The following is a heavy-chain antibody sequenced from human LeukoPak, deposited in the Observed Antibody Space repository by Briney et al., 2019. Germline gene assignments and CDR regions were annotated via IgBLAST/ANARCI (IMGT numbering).Heavy chain of an antibody. J-gene: IGHJ6*02. V-gene: IGHV3-48*03. Sequence: PGGSLRLSCAVSGFTFSSYEMNWVRQATGEGLEWVSYISSRGTTIYYVDSVKGRFTISRDNAKNSLYLQMNSLRAEDTALYYCARVRSGLHMDVWGQGTTVTVSS. D-gene: IGHD2-15*01. CDR1: GFTFSSYE. CDR3: ARVRSGLHMDV. CDR2: ISSRGTTI.